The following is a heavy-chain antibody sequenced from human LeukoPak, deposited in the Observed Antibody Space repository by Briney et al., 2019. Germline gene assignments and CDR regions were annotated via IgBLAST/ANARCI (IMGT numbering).Heavy chain of an antibody. J-gene: IGHJ3*02. CDR1: GFTFSNAW. V-gene: IGHV3-15*01. Sequence: GGSLRLSCAASGFTFSNAWMSWVRQAPGKGLEWVGRIKSKTDGGTTDYAAPVKGRFTISRDDSKNTLYLQMNSLKTEDTAVYYCTTTYYYDSSDHDAFDIWGQGTMVTVSS. D-gene: IGHD3-22*01. CDR3: TTTYYYDSSDHDAFDI. CDR2: IKSKTDGGTT.